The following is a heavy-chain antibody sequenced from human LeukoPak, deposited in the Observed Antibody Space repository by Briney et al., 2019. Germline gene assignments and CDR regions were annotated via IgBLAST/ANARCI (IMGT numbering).Heavy chain of an antibody. J-gene: IGHJ4*02. D-gene: IGHD3-10*01. CDR2: ISGSGDNT. CDR1: GFTFRTYA. V-gene: IGHV3-23*01. Sequence: GGSLRLSCAASGFTFRTYAVNWVRQAPGKGLEWVSSISGSGDNTYYADSVKGRFTISRDNSKNSLYLQMNSLRAEDTAVYYCARLWFGEFGHYWGQGTLVTVSS. CDR3: ARLWFGEFGHY.